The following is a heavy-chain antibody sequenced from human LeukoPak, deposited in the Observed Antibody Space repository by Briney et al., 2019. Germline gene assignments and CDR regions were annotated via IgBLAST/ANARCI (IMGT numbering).Heavy chain of an antibody. J-gene: IGHJ4*02. D-gene: IGHD6-13*01. V-gene: IGHV4-59*01. CDR2: NYFGGSI. CDR3: ARGASSWYFDH. CDR1: GDTINTYY. Sequence: PSETLSLTCSVSGDTINTYYCAWIRQSPGKGLEWIGDNYFGGSINYNPSLKSRVTLSIDMSENQFSLKLTSVTAADTAVYYCARGASSWYFDHWGQGTLVTVSS.